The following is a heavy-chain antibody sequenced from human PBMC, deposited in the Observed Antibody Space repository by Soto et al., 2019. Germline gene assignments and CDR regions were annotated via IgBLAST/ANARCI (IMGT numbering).Heavy chain of an antibody. CDR2: IGASGDIT. J-gene: IGHJ4*02. CDR3: AKDDFTDRGDDYFDY. Sequence: PGGSLRLSCAASGFSFTNFAMSLVRQAPGKGLEWVAGIGASGDITWYADSVKGRLSISRDNSKNTLYLQLNSLRFEDTAVYYCAKDDFTDRGDDYFDYWGPGTLVNVSS. V-gene: IGHV3-23*01. CDR1: GFSFTNFA. D-gene: IGHD2-21*02.